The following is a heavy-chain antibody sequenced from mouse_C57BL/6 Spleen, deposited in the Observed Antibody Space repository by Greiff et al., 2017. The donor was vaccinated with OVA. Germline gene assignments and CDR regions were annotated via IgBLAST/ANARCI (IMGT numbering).Heavy chain of an antibody. CDR1: GYTFTSYW. V-gene: IGHV1-64*01. D-gene: IGHD1-1*01. J-gene: IGHJ2*01. Sequence: QVQLKQPGAELVKPGASVKLSCKASGYTFTSYWMHWVKQRPGQGLEWIGMIHPNSGSTNYNEKFKSKATLTVDKSSSTAYMQLSSLTSEDSAVYYCARKDTTVNYWGQGTTLTVSS. CDR3: ARKDTTVNY. CDR2: IHPNSGST.